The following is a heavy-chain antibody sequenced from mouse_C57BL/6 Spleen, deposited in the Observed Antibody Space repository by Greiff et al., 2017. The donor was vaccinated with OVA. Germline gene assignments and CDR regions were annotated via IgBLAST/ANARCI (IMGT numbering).Heavy chain of an antibody. Sequence: VQLKESGPVLVKPGASVKMSCKASGYTFTDYYMNWVKQSHGKSLEWIGVINPYNGGTSYNQKFKGKATLTVDKSSSTAYMELNSLTSEDSAVYYCARSDGSSPAWFAYWGQGTLVTVSA. V-gene: IGHV1-19*01. CDR3: ARSDGSSPAWFAY. CDR2: INPYNGGT. D-gene: IGHD1-1*01. J-gene: IGHJ3*01. CDR1: GYTFTDYY.